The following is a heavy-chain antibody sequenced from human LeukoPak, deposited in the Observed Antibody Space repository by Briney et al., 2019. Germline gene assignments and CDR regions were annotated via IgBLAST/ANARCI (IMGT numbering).Heavy chain of an antibody. CDR3: ARDIATVQHQD. Sequence: GASVKVSCKTSGYIFTNYGISWVRQAPGQGLEWMGWISGYNGNTNYVQKFRGRVAMTIDTSTSTVYMDLRSLRSDDTAVYYCARDIATVQHQDWGQGTLVTVSS. J-gene: IGHJ4*02. V-gene: IGHV1-18*01. CDR1: GYIFTNYG. D-gene: IGHD1-1*01. CDR2: ISGYNGNT.